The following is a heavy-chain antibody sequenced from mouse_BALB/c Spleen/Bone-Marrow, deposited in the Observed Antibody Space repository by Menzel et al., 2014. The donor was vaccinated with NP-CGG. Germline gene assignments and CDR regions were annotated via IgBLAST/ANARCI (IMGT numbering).Heavy chain of an antibody. CDR2: IYPGDGDT. Sequence: QVQLKESGPELVKPGASVKISCKASGYAFSSSWMNWVKQRPGQGLEWIGRIYPGDGDTNYNGKFKGKATLTADKSSSTAYMQLSSLTSVDPAVYFCARLLGYYFDYWGQGTTLTVSS. D-gene: IGHD1-1*01. J-gene: IGHJ2*01. V-gene: IGHV1-82*01. CDR1: GYAFSSSW. CDR3: ARLLGYYFDY.